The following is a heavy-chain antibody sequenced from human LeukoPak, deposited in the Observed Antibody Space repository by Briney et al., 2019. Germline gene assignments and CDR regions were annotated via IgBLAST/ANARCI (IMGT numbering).Heavy chain of an antibody. J-gene: IGHJ3*02. D-gene: IGHD6-19*01. CDR2: IREDGSEK. Sequence: PGGSLRLSCTASGFTFSSYWMTWVRQAPGKGLEWVANIREDGSEKYYVDSVKGRFTISRDNAKNSLYLQMNSLRAEDTAVYYCARDGWGIAVAGDEKAFDIWGQGTMVTVSS. CDR3: ARDGWGIAVAGDEKAFDI. CDR1: GFTFSSYW. V-gene: IGHV3-7*01.